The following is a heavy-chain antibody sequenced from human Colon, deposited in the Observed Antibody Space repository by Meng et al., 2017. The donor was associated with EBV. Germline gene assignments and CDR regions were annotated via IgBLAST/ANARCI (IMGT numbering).Heavy chain of an antibody. V-gene: IGHV4-31*03. D-gene: IGHD5-24*01. CDR3: ARGPSRWLQFSFDY. CDR1: GGSISSGGYY. J-gene: IGHJ4*02. Sequence: QLQESGPGLVKPSQTLALTCTVSGGSISSGGYYWSWIRQHPGKGLEWIGYIYYSGSTYYNPSLKSRVTISIDTSKNQFSLKLSSVTAADTAVYYCARGPSRWLQFSFDYWGQGTLVTVSS. CDR2: IYYSGST.